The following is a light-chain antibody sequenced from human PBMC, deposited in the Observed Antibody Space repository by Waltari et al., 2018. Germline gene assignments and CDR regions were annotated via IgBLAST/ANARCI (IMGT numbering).Light chain of an antibody. Sequence: QSALTQPASVSGSPGQSITISCSGTTNDIGTYDYVSRYQHHPGKAPKLIIYDVSHRPSGVSSRFSGSKSGNTASLTVSGLQAEDEADYYCSSYTSTSTLVVFGGGTKLTVL. CDR1: TNDIGTYDY. CDR3: SSYTSTSTLVV. V-gene: IGLV2-14*03. CDR2: DVS. J-gene: IGLJ2*01.